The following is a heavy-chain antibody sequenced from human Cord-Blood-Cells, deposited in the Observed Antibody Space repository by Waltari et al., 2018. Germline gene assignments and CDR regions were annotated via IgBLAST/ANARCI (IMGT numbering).Heavy chain of an antibody. J-gene: IGHJ5*02. D-gene: IGHD6-13*01. CDR1: GGSFSGYY. V-gene: IGHV4-34*01. CDR3: ATEKYSSSWYWFDP. Sequence: QVQLQQWGAGLLKPSETLSLTCAVYGGSFSGYYWSWIRQPPGKGLEWIGEINHGGSTNSNPTLKSRVTISVDTSKNQFSLKLSSVTAADTAVYYCATEKYSSSWYWFDPWGQGTLVTVSS. CDR2: INHGGST.